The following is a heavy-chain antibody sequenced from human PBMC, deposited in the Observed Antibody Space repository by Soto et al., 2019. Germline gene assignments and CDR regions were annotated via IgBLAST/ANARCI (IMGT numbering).Heavy chain of an antibody. D-gene: IGHD4-4*01. Sequence: SLRLSCTASGFTFGDYAMSWFRQAPGKGLEWVGFIRSKAYGGTTEYAASVKGRFTISRDDSKTIASLQMNSLKTEDTAVYYCTRGLSVTTRLWYYYYMDVWGKGTTVTVSS. CDR1: GFTFGDYA. J-gene: IGHJ6*03. CDR3: TRGLSVTTRLWYYYYMDV. CDR2: IRSKAYGGTT. V-gene: IGHV3-49*03.